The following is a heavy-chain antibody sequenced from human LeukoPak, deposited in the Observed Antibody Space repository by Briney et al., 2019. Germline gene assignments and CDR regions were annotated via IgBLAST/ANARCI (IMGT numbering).Heavy chain of an antibody. J-gene: IGHJ6*02. CDR1: GGIFSNHA. V-gene: IGHV1-69*04. CDR2: IIPVLGVV. Sequence: GSSVKVSCEASGGIFSNHAISWVRQAPGQGLEWMGRIIPVLGVVNYAQKFQGRVTITADKSTNTAYTELSSLRYEDTAVYYCARSSYCGGDCYAYGMDVWGQGTTVIVSS. D-gene: IGHD2-21*02. CDR3: ARSSYCGGDCYAYGMDV.